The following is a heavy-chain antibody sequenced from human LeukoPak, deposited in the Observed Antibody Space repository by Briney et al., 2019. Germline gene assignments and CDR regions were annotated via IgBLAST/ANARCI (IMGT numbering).Heavy chain of an antibody. Sequence: SETLSLTCAVSGGSISSSNWWSWVRQPPGKGLEWIGYIYYSGSTYYNPSLKSRVTISVDTSKNQFSLKLSSVTAADTAVYYCARGGVLLWFGASRDKDPYWYFDLWGRGTLVTVSS. V-gene: IGHV4-4*02. D-gene: IGHD3-10*01. J-gene: IGHJ2*01. CDR1: GGSISSSNW. CDR3: ARGGVLLWFGASRDKDPYWYFDL. CDR2: IYYSGST.